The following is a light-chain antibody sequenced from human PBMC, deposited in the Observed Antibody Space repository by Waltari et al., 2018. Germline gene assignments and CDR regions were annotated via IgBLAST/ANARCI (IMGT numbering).Light chain of an antibody. J-gene: IGKJ4*01. Sequence: DIQMTQSPSSLSASVGDRVTLTCLASQSISSYLNWYQQKPGKAPKLLIYAASSLQSGVPSRFSGSGSGTDFTLTISSLQPEDFATYYCQQSYSTPLTFGGGTKVEIK. V-gene: IGKV1-39*01. CDR3: QQSYSTPLT. CDR1: QSISSY. CDR2: AAS.